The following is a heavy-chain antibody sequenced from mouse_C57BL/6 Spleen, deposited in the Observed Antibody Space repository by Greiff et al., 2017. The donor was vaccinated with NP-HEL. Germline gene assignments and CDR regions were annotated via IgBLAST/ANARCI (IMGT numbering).Heavy chain of an antibody. CDR2: IWRGGST. J-gene: IGHJ2*01. CDR3: AKSDSSGYENYFDY. Sequence: VQLQQSGPGLVQPSQSLSITCTVSGFSLTSYGVHWVRQSPGKGLEWLGVIWRGGSTDYNAAFMSRLSITKDNSKSQVFFKMNSLQADDTAIYYCAKSDSSGYENYFDYWGQGTTLTVSS. D-gene: IGHD3-2*02. CDR1: GFSLTSYG. V-gene: IGHV2-5*01.